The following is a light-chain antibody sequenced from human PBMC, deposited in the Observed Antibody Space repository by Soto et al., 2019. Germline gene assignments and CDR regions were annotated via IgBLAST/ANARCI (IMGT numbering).Light chain of an antibody. CDR1: QTITNY. Sequence: DIQMTQSPSSLSASVGDRVTITCRASQTITNYLNWYQQQSGKAPKLLIYATDTLQSGVPSRFSGIGSGTDYTLTISSLQPEDFATYYCQQSYNTPQTLGQGTKVDIK. J-gene: IGKJ1*01. CDR3: QQSYNTPQT. V-gene: IGKV1-39*01. CDR2: ATD.